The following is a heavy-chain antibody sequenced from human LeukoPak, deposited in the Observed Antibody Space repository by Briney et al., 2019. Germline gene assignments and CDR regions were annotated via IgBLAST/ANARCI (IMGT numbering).Heavy chain of an antibody. Sequence: ASVKVSCKASGYTFTSYDIDWVRQAAGQGLEWMGWINTNTGNPTYAQGFTGRFVFSLDTSVGTAYLQISSLKAEDTAVYYCARADYYGSGSYYSPFDIWGQGTMVTVSS. D-gene: IGHD3-10*01. CDR3: ARADYYGSGSYYSPFDI. J-gene: IGHJ3*02. V-gene: IGHV7-4-1*02. CDR1: GYTFTSYD. CDR2: INTNTGNP.